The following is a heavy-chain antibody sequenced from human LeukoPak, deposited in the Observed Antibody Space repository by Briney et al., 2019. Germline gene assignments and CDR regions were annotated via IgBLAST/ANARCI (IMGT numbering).Heavy chain of an antibody. CDR1: GGSISSYY. V-gene: IGHV4-59*01. CDR2: IYYSGST. J-gene: IGHJ4*02. Sequence: PSETLSLTCTVSGGSISSYYWSWIRQPPGKGLEWIGYIYYSGSTNYNPSLKSRVTISVDTSKNQFSLKLSSVTAADTGVYYCASYYYDSSGYSYYFDYWGQGTLVTVSS. D-gene: IGHD3-22*01. CDR3: ASYYYDSSGYSYYFDY.